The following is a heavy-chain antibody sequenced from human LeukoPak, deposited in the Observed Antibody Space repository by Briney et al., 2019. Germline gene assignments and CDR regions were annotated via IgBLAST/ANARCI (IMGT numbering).Heavy chain of an antibody. CDR2: IYYSGST. D-gene: IGHD3-10*01. J-gene: IGHJ6*02. CDR1: VGSISSYY. CDR3: ARDMGDPPDTMVRGVINGMDV. V-gene: IGHV4-59*12. Sequence: SETLSLTCTVSVGSISSYYWSWIRQPPGKGLEWIGYIYYSGSTNYNPSLKSRVTISVDMSKNQFSLKLSSVTAADTAVYYCARDMGDPPDTMVRGVINGMDVWGQGTTVTVSS.